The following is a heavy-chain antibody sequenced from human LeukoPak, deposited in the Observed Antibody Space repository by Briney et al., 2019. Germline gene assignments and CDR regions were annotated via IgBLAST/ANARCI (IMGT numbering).Heavy chain of an antibody. CDR1: EFTFSSYG. J-gene: IGHJ4*02. D-gene: IGHD3-16*01. Sequence: GGSLRLSCAASEFTFSSYGMHGVRQAPGKGLEWVAVISYDGSNKYYADSVKGRFTISRDNSKNTLYLQMNSLRAEDTAVYYCAKDAQGVLGPTGADYWGQGTLVTVSS. V-gene: IGHV3-30*18. CDR3: AKDAQGVLGPTGADY. CDR2: ISYDGSNK.